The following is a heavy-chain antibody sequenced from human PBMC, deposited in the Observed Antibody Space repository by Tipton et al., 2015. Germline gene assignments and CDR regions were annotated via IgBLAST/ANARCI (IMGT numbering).Heavy chain of an antibody. V-gene: IGHV4-59*12. J-gene: IGHJ6*02. CDR1: SDSISKYY. D-gene: IGHD6-19*01. CDR2: IQYSGST. CDR3: ASRGAGTSHYAMDV. Sequence: TLSLTCTVPSDSISKYYWSWIRQPPGKELEWIGYIQYSGSTNYNPSLKSRVTISVDTSKNQFSLKLTSVTAADTAVYYCASRGAGTSHYAMDVWGQGTTVTVSS.